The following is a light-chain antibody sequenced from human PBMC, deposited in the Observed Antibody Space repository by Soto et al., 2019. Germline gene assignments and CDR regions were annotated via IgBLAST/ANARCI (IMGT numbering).Light chain of an antibody. CDR2: DVS. CDR3: QQRSNWHFT. CDR1: QSVSSY. Sequence: EIVLTQSPATLSLSPGERATLSCRASQSVSSYLAWYQQKPGQAPSLLIYDVSNRATGIPARFSGSGSGTDFTLTISSLEPEDFVVYYCQQRSNWHFTFGPGTKVDIK. J-gene: IGKJ3*01. V-gene: IGKV3-11*01.